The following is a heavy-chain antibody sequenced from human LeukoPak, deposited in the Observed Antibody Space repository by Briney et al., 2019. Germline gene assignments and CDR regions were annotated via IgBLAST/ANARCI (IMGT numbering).Heavy chain of an antibody. Sequence: GGSLRLSCVGSGFTFDDCATHWVRQAPGKGLEWVSGISWNSGRRGYADSVKGRFTISRDNAKNSLYLQMNSLRAEDTALYYCARGAEVQLWSYYFDYWGQGTLVTVSS. CDR2: ISWNSGRR. CDR1: GFTFDDCA. D-gene: IGHD5-18*01. J-gene: IGHJ4*02. CDR3: ARGAEVQLWSYYFDY. V-gene: IGHV3-9*01.